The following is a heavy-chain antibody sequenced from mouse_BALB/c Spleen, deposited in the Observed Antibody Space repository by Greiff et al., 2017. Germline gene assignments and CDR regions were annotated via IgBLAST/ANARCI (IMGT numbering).Heavy chain of an antibody. CDR3: ARDYGYYFDY. CDR2: ISSGGSYT. J-gene: IGHJ2*01. D-gene: IGHD1-2*01. CDR1: GFTFSSYT. V-gene: IGHV5-6-4*01. Sequence: DVQLVESGGGLVKPGGSLKLSCAASGFTFSSYTMSWVRQTPEKRLEWVATISSGGSYTYYPDSVKGRFTISRDNAKNTLYLQMSSLKSEDTAMYYCARDYGYYFDYWGQGTTLTVSA.